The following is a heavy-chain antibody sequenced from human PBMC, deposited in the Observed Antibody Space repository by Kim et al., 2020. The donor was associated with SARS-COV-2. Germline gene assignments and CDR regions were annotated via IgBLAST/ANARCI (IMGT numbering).Heavy chain of an antibody. CDR2: ISGSGGST. Sequence: GGSLRLSCAASGFTFSSYAMSWVRQAPGKGLEWVSAISGSGGSTYYADSVKGRFTISRDNSKNTLYLQMNSLRAEDTAVYYCAKDYRAFFGVVIPYFDYWGQGTLVTVSS. V-gene: IGHV3-23*01. D-gene: IGHD3-3*01. CDR3: AKDYRAFFGVVIPYFDY. CDR1: GFTFSSYA. J-gene: IGHJ4*02.